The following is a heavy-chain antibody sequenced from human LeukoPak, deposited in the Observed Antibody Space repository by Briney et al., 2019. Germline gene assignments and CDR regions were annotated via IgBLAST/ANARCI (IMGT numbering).Heavy chain of an antibody. CDR3: ARVGRNYYDSSGYDY. J-gene: IGHJ4*02. Sequence: PGGSLRLSCAASGFTFSSYAMSWIRQPPGKGLEWIGSIYYSGSTYYNPSLKSRVTISVDTSKNQFSLKLSSVTAADTAVYYCARVGRNYYDSSGYDYWGQGTLVTVSS. CDR2: IYYSGST. V-gene: IGHV4-39*07. CDR1: GFTFSSYA. D-gene: IGHD3-22*01.